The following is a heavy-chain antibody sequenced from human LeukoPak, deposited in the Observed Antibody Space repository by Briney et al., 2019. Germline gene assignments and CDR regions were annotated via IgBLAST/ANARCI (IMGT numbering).Heavy chain of an antibody. J-gene: IGHJ4*02. CDR1: GGTFSSYA. V-gene: IGHV1-69*13. D-gene: IGHD5-18*01. CDR2: IIPIFGTA. Sequence: SVEVSCKASGGTFSSYAISWVRQAPGQGLEWMGGIIPIFGTANYAQKFQGRVTITADESTSTAYMELSSLRSEDTAVYYCARETSSYGSRGILDYWGQGTLVTVSS. CDR3: ARETSSYGSRGILDY.